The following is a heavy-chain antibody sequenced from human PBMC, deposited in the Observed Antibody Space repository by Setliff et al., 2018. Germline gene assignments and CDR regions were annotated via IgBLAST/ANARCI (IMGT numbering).Heavy chain of an antibody. Sequence: PSETLSLTCAVSGYSISSGNYWGWIRQPPGKGLEWIGSISHSGSAYYNPSLKSRVTISLDMSKNQFSLKLSSVTAADTAMYYCARHVLSRGTSPRPCDSWGQGTLVTVSS. J-gene: IGHJ4*02. CDR1: GYSISSGNY. D-gene: IGHD1-26*01. CDR3: ARHVLSRGTSPRPCDS. CDR2: ISHSGSA. V-gene: IGHV4-38-2*01.